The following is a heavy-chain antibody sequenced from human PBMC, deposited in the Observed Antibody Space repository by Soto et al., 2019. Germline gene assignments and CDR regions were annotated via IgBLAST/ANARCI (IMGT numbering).Heavy chain of an antibody. Sequence: QVHLQQSGPGLVTPSQTLSLTCAISGDSVSSNTAAWNWIRSSPSRGLEWLGRTYYRSNWRHDYAVSVKSRITVNPDTSKNHFSLQLNSVTPDDTAVYYCARGVAGSGFDLWGQGTLVTVSS. D-gene: IGHD6-19*01. J-gene: IGHJ4*02. V-gene: IGHV6-1*01. CDR1: GDSVSSNTAA. CDR2: TYYRSNWRH. CDR3: ARGVAGSGFDL.